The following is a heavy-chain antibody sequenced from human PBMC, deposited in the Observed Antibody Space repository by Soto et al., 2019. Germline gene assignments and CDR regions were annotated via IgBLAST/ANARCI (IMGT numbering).Heavy chain of an antibody. CDR2: IIPIFGTA. CDR1: VGTFSSYA. Sequence: QVQLVQSGAEVKKPGSSVKVSCKASVGTFSSYAISWVRQAPGQGLEWMGGIIPIFGTANYAQKFQGRVTITADESTSTAYMELSSLRSEDTAVYYCASVLGYCSGGSCYSFDYWGQGTLVTVSS. CDR3: ASVLGYCSGGSCYSFDY. V-gene: IGHV1-69*01. J-gene: IGHJ4*02. D-gene: IGHD2-15*01.